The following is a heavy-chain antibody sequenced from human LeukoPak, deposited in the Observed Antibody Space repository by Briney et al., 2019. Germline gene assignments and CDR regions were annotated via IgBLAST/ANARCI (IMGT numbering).Heavy chain of an antibody. J-gene: IGHJ4*02. D-gene: IGHD3-22*01. CDR3: ARALVGGYSDY. V-gene: IGHV4-59*08. CDR2: IYYSGST. Sequence: SETLSLTCTVSGGSISSYYWSWIRQPPGKGLEWVGYIYYSGSTNYNPSLKSRVTISADTSKNQFSLKLSSVTAADTAVHYCARALVGGYSDYWGQGTLVTVSS. CDR1: GGSISSYY.